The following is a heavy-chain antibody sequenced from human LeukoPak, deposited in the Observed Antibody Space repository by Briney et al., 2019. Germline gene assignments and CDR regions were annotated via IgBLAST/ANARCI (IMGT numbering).Heavy chain of an antibody. V-gene: IGHV3-30*02. CDR1: GFTFSNYG. D-gene: IGHD3-10*02. CDR2: IRYDGSNK. Sequence: GGSLRLSCAASGFTFSNYGFHWVRQAPGKGLEWVAFIRYDGSNKYYADSVKGRFTISRDNSKNTLYLQMNSLRAEDTAVYYCARRLGLFGAHAFDIWGQGTMVTVSS. CDR3: ARRLGLFGAHAFDI. J-gene: IGHJ3*02.